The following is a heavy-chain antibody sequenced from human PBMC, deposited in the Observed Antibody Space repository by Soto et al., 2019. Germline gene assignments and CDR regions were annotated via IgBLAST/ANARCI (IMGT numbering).Heavy chain of an antibody. Sequence: GGSLRLSCAASGFTFSSYAMSWVRQAPGKGLEWVSAISGSGGSTYYADSVKGRFTISRDNSKNTLYLQMNSLRAEDTAVYFCVRYPVSGWGTPASFFDYWGQGTLVTVSS. V-gene: IGHV3-23*01. J-gene: IGHJ4*02. CDR2: ISGSGGST. CDR3: VRYPVSGWGTPASFFDY. CDR1: GFTFSSYA. D-gene: IGHD3-16*01.